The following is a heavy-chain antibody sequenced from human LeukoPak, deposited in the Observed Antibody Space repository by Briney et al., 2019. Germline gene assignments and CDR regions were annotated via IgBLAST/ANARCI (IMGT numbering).Heavy chain of an antibody. J-gene: IGHJ3*02. CDR3: ARYYDSSGYSQTDAFDI. CDR2: ISSSSSYI. D-gene: IGHD3-22*01. CDR1: GFTFSSYS. Sequence: PGGSLRLSCAASGFTFSSYSMNWVRQAPGKGLEWVSSISSSSSYIYYADSVKGRFTISRDNAKNSLYLQMNSLRAEDTAVYYCARYYDSSGYSQTDAFDIWGQGTMVTVSS. V-gene: IGHV3-21*01.